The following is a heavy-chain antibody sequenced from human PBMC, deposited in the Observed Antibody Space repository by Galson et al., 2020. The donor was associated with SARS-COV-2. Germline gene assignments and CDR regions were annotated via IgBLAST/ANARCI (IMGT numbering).Heavy chain of an antibody. J-gene: IGHJ3*02. CDR2: IYTSGST. Sequence: SETLSLTCTVSGGSISSGSYYWSWIRQPAGKGLEWIGRIYTSGSTNYNPSLKSRVTISVDTSKNQFSLKLSSVTAADTAVYYCARDRGLGSYGEEIDAFDSWGQGTMVTVSS. CDR3: ARDRGLGSYGEEIDAFDS. CDR1: GGSISSGSYY. D-gene: IGHD1-26*01. V-gene: IGHV4-61*02.